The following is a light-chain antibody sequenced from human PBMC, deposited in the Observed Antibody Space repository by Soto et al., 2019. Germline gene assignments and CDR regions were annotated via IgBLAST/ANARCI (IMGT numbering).Light chain of an antibody. CDR3: QQYDDLPIT. CDR1: QDISTY. J-gene: IGKJ5*01. Sequence: IHMTQSPSSLSASVGDRVTISCRASQDISTYVAWFQQKPGKAPKLLIYDVSDLETGVPSRFSGSGSGTDFTLTITSLQPEDIATHYCQQYDDLPITFGQGTRLE. V-gene: IGKV1-33*01. CDR2: DVS.